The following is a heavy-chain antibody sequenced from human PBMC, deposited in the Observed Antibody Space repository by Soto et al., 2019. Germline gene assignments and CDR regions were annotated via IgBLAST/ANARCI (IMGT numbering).Heavy chain of an antibody. CDR2: IWYDGNNK. J-gene: IGHJ6*02. D-gene: IGHD3-22*01. V-gene: IGHV3-33*08. CDR1: GFVFSRFG. CDR3: MRDDGVEVAGSYYHCAVDV. Sequence: QVQLVESGGGVVQPGESLRLACEASGFVFSRFGMHWVRQAPGKGLGWVAVIWYDGNNKYYGASVKGRFSISRDNSKNLVYLKLFRVVVEEMAVFYCMRDDGVEVAGSYYHCAVDVWGQWPTVTVSS.